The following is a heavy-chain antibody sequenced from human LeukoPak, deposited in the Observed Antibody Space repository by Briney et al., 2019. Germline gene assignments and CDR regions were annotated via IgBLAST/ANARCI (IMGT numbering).Heavy chain of an antibody. Sequence: SETLSLTCTVSGGTISSYYWSWIRQPPGKGLEWIGCIYYRGTTNYNPSLKSRVTISVDTSKNQFSLRLSSVTAADMAVYYCARGPGGSGTRPPYTFYYGMDVWGQGTTVTVSS. V-gene: IGHV4-59*08. CDR1: GGTISSYY. CDR3: ARGPGGSGTRPPYTFYYGMDV. CDR2: IYYRGTT. D-gene: IGHD3-10*01. J-gene: IGHJ6*02.